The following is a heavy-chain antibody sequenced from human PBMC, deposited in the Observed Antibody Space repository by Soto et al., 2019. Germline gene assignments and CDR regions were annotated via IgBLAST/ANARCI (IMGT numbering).Heavy chain of an antibody. J-gene: IGHJ5*02. CDR1: GFTFRSYG. Sequence: QVKLVESGGGVVQPGRSRRLSCVTSGFTFRSYGMHWVRQSPDKGLEWVAVIKSAGTTADYIESVKGRFFISRDNSKKTVYLQMNNLRPEDTGIYYCAKPRSSLEWPPFDPWGQGTLVTVSS. CDR2: IKSAGTTA. V-gene: IGHV3-33*06. CDR3: AKPRSSLEWPPFDP. D-gene: IGHD3-3*01.